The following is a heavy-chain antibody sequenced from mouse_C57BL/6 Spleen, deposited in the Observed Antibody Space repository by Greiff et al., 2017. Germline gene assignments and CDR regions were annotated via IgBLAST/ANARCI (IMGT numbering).Heavy chain of an antibody. V-gene: IGHV1-82*01. CDR3: ARDWFAY. Sequence: PGDGDTNYNGKFKGKATLTADKSSSTAYMQLSSLTSEDSAVYFCARDWFAYWGQGTLVTVSA. J-gene: IGHJ3*01. CDR2: PGDGDT.